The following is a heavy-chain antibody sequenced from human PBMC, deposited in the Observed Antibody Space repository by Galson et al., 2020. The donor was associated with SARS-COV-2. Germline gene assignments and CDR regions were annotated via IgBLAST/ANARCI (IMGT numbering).Heavy chain of an antibody. V-gene: IGHV2-70*01. CDR3: ARIVVEQQLVHDYYYGMDV. CDR1: GFSLSTSPMC. J-gene: IGHJ6*02. CDR2: LDWDDDK. Sequence: SGPPLAKPTQPLTLPCTFSGFSLSTSPMCVSWIRQPPGKALEWLALLDWDDDKYYSTSLQTRLTISKDTSKNQVVLTMTNMDPVDTATYYCARIVVEQQLVHDYYYGMDVWGQGTTVTVS. D-gene: IGHD6-13*01.